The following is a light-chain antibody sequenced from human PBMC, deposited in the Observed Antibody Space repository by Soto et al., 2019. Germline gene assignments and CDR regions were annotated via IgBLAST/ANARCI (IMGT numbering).Light chain of an antibody. CDR1: QSVSSAY. Sequence: EIVLTQSPGTLSLSQGERVTLSCRATQSVSSAYLAWYQQKPGQAPRLLIYGTSSRATGIPDRFSGSGSGTDFTLTISILEPEDFAVYYCQQYATSRWTFGQGTKVEI. CDR3: QQYATSRWT. V-gene: IGKV3-20*01. J-gene: IGKJ1*01. CDR2: GTS.